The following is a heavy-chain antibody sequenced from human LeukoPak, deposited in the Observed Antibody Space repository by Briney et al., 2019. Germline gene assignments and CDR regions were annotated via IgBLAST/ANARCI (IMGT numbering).Heavy chain of an antibody. Sequence: QPGGSLRLSCAASGFTFTEYSIIWVRQAPGKGLEWVSFISDISDRSSTIHYADSVKGRSTISRDNAERSVYLQMNSLRADDTAVYYCARVRGPTLKTCYMDVWGTGTTVTVSS. CDR2: ISDRSSTI. CDR1: GFTFTEYS. J-gene: IGHJ6*03. D-gene: IGHD3-10*01. V-gene: IGHV3-48*04. CDR3: ARVRGPTLKTCYMDV.